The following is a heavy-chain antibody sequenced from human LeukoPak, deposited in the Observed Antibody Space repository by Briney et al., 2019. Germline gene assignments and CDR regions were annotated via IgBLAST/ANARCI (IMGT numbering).Heavy chain of an antibody. J-gene: IGHJ4*02. Sequence: GGSLRLSCAASGFTFSDHYMDWVRQAPGKGLEWVVRIRNKANSYTTEYAASVKGRFTISRDDSKNSLYLQMNSLKTEDTAVYYCARSSANWPFDYRGQGTLVTVSS. CDR1: GFTFSDHY. V-gene: IGHV3-72*01. CDR3: ARSSANWPFDY. CDR2: IRNKANSYTT. D-gene: IGHD1-1*01.